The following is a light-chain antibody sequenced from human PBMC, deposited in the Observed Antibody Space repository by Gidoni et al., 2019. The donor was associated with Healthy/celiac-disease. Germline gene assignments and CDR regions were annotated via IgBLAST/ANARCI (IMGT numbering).Light chain of an antibody. CDR3: QRYNNWPWT. J-gene: IGKJ1*01. CDR2: GAS. Sequence: EIVTTQSPATLSVSPGERATLSCRASQSVSSNLAWYQQKPGQAPRLLIYGASTRATGIPARFSGSGSGTEFTLTISSLQSEDFAVYYCQRYNNWPWTFGQGTKVEIK. V-gene: IGKV3-15*01. CDR1: QSVSSN.